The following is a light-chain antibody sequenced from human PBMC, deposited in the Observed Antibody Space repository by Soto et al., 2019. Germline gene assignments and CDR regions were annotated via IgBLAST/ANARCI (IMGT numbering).Light chain of an antibody. J-gene: IGLJ1*01. Sequence: QSVLTQPPSISGAPGQRVTISCTGSSSNIGAGSDVHWYHQLPGTAPKLLIYGNTNRPSGVPDRFSGSKSGTSASLAIAGLLTEDEGDYYCQTYDSSLSGLYVFGTGTKVTVL. CDR3: QTYDSSLSGLYV. V-gene: IGLV1-40*01. CDR1: SSNIGAGSD. CDR2: GNT.